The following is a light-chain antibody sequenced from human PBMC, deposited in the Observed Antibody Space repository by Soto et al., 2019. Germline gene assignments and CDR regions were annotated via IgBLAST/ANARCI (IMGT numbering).Light chain of an antibody. CDR3: QKYNSAPS. CDR1: QGIRNY. V-gene: IGKV1-27*01. CDR2: AAS. J-gene: IGKJ1*01. Sequence: DIQMTQSPSSLSASVGDRVTITCRASQGIRNYLAWYQQKPGKVPKLLIYAASTLQSGVPSRFSGSGAGTDFTLTSSSLHPEDVATYYCQKYNSAPSFGQGTKVEIK.